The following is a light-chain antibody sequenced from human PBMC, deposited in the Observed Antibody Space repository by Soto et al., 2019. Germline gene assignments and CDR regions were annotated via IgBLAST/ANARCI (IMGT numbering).Light chain of an antibody. J-gene: IGKJ4*01. Sequence: EIVLTQSPGTLSLSPGERATLSCRASQSVSSSYLAWYQQKPGQAPRLLIYGASSRATGIPDRFSGSGSGTDFTLTISSLQSEDFAVYYCQQYNGWPLTFGGGTKVDIK. V-gene: IGKV3-20*01. CDR2: GAS. CDR3: QQYNGWPLT. CDR1: QSVSSSY.